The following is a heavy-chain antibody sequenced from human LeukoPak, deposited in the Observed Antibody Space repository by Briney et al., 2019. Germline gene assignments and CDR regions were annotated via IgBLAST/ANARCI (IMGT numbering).Heavy chain of an antibody. D-gene: IGHD4-17*01. Sequence: SETLSLTCTVSGGSISSSSYYWGWIRQPPGKGLEWFGSIYYSGSTYYNPSLKSRVTISVDTSKNQFSLKLSSVTAADTAVYYCARGGGSGGFDPWGQGTLVTVSS. V-gene: IGHV4-39*07. J-gene: IGHJ5*02. CDR1: GGSISSSSYY. CDR2: IYYSGST. CDR3: ARGGGSGGFDP.